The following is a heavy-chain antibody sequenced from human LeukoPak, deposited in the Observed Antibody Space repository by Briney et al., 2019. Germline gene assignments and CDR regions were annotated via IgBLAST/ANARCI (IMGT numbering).Heavy chain of an antibody. J-gene: IGHJ6*02. D-gene: IGHD3-10*01. V-gene: IGHV1-2*02. CDR1: GYTFTGCY. CDR2: INPNSGGT. CDR3: ARAYYYGSGSFTYYYGMDV. Sequence: ASVKVSCKASGYTFTGCYMHWVRQAPGQGLEWMGWINPNSGGTNYAQKFQGRVTMTRDTSISTAYMELSRLRSDDTAVYYCARAYYYGSGSFTYYYGMDVWGQGTTVTVSS.